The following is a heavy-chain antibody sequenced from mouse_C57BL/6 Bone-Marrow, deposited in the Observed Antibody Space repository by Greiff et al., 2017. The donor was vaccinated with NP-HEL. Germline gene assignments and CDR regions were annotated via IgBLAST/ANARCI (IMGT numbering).Heavy chain of an antibody. CDR3: APTSLGLDY. D-gene: IGHD4-1*01. J-gene: IGHJ2*01. V-gene: IGHV5-4*03. CDR1: GFTFSSYA. Sequence: DVKLVESGGGLVKPGGSLKLSCAASGFTFSSYAMSWVRQTPEKRLEWVATISDGGSYTYYPDNVKGRFTISRDNAKNNLYLQMSHLKSEDTAMYYCAPTSLGLDYWGQGTTLTVTS. CDR2: ISDGGSYT.